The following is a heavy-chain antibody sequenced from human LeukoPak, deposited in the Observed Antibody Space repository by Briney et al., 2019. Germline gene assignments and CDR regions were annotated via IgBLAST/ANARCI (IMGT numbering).Heavy chain of an antibody. CDR2: ISGSGGST. Sequence: GGSLRLSCAASGFTFSSYAMSWVRQAPGKGLEWGSAISGSGGSTYYADSVKGRFTISRDNSKNTLYLQMNSLRAEDTAVYYCAGYSSSPFDYWGQGTLVTVSS. D-gene: IGHD6-6*01. J-gene: IGHJ4*02. CDR3: AGYSSSPFDY. V-gene: IGHV3-23*01. CDR1: GFTFSSYA.